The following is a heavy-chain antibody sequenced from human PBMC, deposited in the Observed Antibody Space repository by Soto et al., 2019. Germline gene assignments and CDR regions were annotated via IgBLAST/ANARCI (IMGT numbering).Heavy chain of an antibody. CDR2: ISWNSGSI. CDR1: GFTFDDYA. V-gene: IGHV3-9*01. CDR3: ARGYYDSSGYLVHGVDY. J-gene: IGHJ4*02. D-gene: IGHD3-22*01. Sequence: LRLSCAASGFTFDDYAMHWVRQAPGKGLEWVSGISWNSGSIGYADSVKGRFTISRDNAKNSLYLQMNSLRAEDTALYYCARGYYDSSGYLVHGVDYWGQGTLVTVSS.